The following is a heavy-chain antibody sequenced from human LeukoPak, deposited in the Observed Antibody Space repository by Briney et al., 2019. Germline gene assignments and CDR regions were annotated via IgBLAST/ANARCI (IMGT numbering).Heavy chain of an antibody. CDR1: GYTFTSYY. Sequence: ASVKVSCKASGYTFTSYYMHWVRQAPGQGLEWMGIINPSGGSTSYAQKFQGRVTMTRNTSISTAYMELSSLRSEDTAMYYCARGESPVAGDDAFDIWGQGTMVTVSS. CDR2: INPSGGST. D-gene: IGHD3-16*01. CDR3: ARGESPVAGDDAFDI. J-gene: IGHJ3*02. V-gene: IGHV1-46*01.